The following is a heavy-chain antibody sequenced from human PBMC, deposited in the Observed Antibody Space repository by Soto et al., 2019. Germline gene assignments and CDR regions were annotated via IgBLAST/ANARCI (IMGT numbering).Heavy chain of an antibody. CDR2: IYHSGST. Sequence: SETLSLTCAVSGGSISSGGYSWSWIRQPPGKGLEWIGYIYHSGSTYYNPSLKSRVTISVDRSKNQFSLKLSSVTAADTAGYYCARADIEYSSSWYVWFDPWGQGTLVTVSS. J-gene: IGHJ5*02. CDR3: ARADIEYSSSWYVWFDP. CDR1: GGSISSGGYS. V-gene: IGHV4-30-2*01. D-gene: IGHD6-13*01.